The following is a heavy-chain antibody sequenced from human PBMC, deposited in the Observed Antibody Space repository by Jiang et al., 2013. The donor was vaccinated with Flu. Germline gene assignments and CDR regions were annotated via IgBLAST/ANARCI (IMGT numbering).Heavy chain of an antibody. CDR1: GGSISSSSYY. CDR2: IYYSGST. CDR3: ARQGGDSSSWSYYFDY. V-gene: IGHV4-39*01. D-gene: IGHD6-13*01. Sequence: LLKPSETLSLTCTVSGGSISSSSYYWGWIRQPPGKGLEWIGSIYYSGSTYYNPSLKSRVTISVDTSKNQFSLKLSSVTAADTAVYYCARQGGDSSSWSYYFDYWGQGTLVTVSS. J-gene: IGHJ4*02.